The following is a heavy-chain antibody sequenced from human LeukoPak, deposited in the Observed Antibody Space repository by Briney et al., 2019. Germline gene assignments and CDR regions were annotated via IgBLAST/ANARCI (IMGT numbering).Heavy chain of an antibody. Sequence: SETLSLTCTVSGGSISSGGYYWSWIRQHPGKGLEWIVYIYYSGSTYYNPSLKSRVSISVATSQNKLSLKLSSVTAADTAVYYCARGGGFTVSDFDYWGQGTLVTVSS. D-gene: IGHD4-11*01. J-gene: IGHJ4*02. V-gene: IGHV4-31*03. CDR1: GGSISSGGYY. CDR2: IYYSGST. CDR3: ARGGGFTVSDFDY.